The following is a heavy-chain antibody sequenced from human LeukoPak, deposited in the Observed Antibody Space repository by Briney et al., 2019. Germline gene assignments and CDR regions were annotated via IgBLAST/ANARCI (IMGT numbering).Heavy chain of an antibody. Sequence: SETLSLTCTVSGYSIRSYYRSWIRQAPGKGLEWIGSFSYGGSTNYNPSLASRVTISVDTSKNHFSLDLASVTDADAAVYYCERLVVVAAREPYFDYWGQGTLVTVSS. V-gene: IGHV4-59*01. CDR3: ERLVVVAAREPYFDY. D-gene: IGHD2-15*01. CDR2: FSYGGST. CDR1: GYSIRSYY. J-gene: IGHJ4*02.